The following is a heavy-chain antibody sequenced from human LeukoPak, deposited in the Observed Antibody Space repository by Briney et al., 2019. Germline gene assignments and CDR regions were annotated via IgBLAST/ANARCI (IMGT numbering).Heavy chain of an antibody. Sequence: SQTLSLTCTVSGGSISSGDYYWSWILQPPGKGLEWIGYIYYSGSTYYNPSLKSRVTISVDTSKNQFSLKLSSVTAADTAVYYCARRPDCSSTSCYSFWFDPWGQGTLVTVSS. CDR3: ARRPDCSSTSCYSFWFDP. D-gene: IGHD2-2*02. V-gene: IGHV4-30-4*08. J-gene: IGHJ5*02. CDR2: IYYSGST. CDR1: GGSISSGDYY.